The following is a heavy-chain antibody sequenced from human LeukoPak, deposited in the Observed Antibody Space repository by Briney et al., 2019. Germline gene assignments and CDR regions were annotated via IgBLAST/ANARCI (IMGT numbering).Heavy chain of an antibody. V-gene: IGHV4-59*01. J-gene: IGHJ4*02. CDR1: GGSISSYY. D-gene: IGHD4-17*01. CDR3: ARVATTVTLFDY. CDR2: IYYSGST. Sequence: SETLSLTCTVSGGSISSYYWSWIRQPPGKGLEWIGYIYYSGSTNYNPSLKSRVTISVDTSKNQFSLKLSSVTAADTAVYYCARVATTVTLFDYWGRGTLVTVSS.